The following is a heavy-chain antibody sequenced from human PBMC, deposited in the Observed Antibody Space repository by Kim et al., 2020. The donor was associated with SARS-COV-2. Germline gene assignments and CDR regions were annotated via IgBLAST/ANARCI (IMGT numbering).Heavy chain of an antibody. Sequence: GGSLRLSCAASGFTFSSYAMSWVRQAPGKGLEWVSAISGSGGSTYYADSVKGRFTISRDNSKNTLYLQMNSLRAEDTAVYYCAKDRGYSSRMKLGWFDPWGQGTLVTVSS. CDR1: GFTFSSYA. CDR2: ISGSGGST. J-gene: IGHJ5*02. V-gene: IGHV3-23*01. CDR3: AKDRGYSSRMKLGWFDP. D-gene: IGHD6-13*01.